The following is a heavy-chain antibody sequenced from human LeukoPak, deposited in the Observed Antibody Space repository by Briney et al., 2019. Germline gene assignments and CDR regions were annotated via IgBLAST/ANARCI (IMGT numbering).Heavy chain of an antibody. CDR3: ARDSQAVGTDFDY. CDR1: GFTFSSYG. Sequence: GGSLRLSCAASGFTFSSYGMHWVRQAPGKGLEWVSSISSSSSYITYADSVKGRFTVSRDNAKNSLYLQMHSLRAEDTAVYYCARDSQAVGTDFDYWGQGTLVTVSS. V-gene: IGHV3-21*01. D-gene: IGHD6-13*01. CDR2: ISSSSSYI. J-gene: IGHJ4*02.